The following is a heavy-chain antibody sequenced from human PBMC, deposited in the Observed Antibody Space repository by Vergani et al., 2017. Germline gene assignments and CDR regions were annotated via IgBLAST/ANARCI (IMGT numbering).Heavy chain of an antibody. D-gene: IGHD2-2*01. CDR3: AKAGGRYCSSTSCYLVY. V-gene: IGHV3-23*01. CDR2: ISGSGGST. Sequence: EVQLLESGGGLVQPGGSLRLSCAASGFTFSSYAMSWVRQAPGKGLEWVSAISGSGGSTYYADSVKGRFTISRDNSKNTLYLQMNSLRADDTAVYYCAKAGGRYCSSTSCYLVYWGQGTLVTVSS. CDR1: GFTFSSYA. J-gene: IGHJ4*02.